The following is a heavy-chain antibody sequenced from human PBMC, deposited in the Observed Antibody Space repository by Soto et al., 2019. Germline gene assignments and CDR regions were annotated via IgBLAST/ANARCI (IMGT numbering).Heavy chain of an antibody. V-gene: IGHV4-4*02. D-gene: IGHD3-3*01. J-gene: IGHJ6*02. Sequence: PSETLSLTCAVSGSSLSSSHWWRCVRQPPGQGLEWVGGIYHSGTPNSNPPLKSGLTISVEKSKNQFSRKRSSVTAADTAVYYCARRAERPRYDFWSGSQDYYGMDVWRQGLTVTVSS. CDR1: GSSLSSSHW. CDR3: ARRAERPRYDFWSGSQDYYGMDV. CDR2: IYHSGTP.